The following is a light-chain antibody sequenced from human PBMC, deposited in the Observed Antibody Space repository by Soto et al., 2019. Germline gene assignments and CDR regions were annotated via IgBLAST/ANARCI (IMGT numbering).Light chain of an antibody. Sequence: EIVLTQSPGTLSLSPGERATLSCRASQSVSSSYLAWYQQKPGQAPRLLIYGESSRATGIPDRFSGSGSGTDFTLTISRLEPEDFEVYYCQQYGSSPFTFGPGTKVDIK. CDR3: QQYGSSPFT. CDR2: GES. CDR1: QSVSSSY. J-gene: IGKJ3*01. V-gene: IGKV3-20*01.